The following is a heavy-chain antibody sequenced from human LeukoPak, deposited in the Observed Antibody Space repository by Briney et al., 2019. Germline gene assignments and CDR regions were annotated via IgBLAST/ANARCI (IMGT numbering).Heavy chain of an antibody. V-gene: IGHV3-21*01. CDR3: ARAWQQLLHVAFDI. CDR2: ISSSSSYI. CDR1: GFTFSSYS. D-gene: IGHD6-6*01. Sequence: GGSLRLSCAASGFTFSSYSMNWVRQAPGKGLEWVSSISSSSSYIYYADSVKGRFTISRDNAKNSLYLQMNSLRAEDTAVYYCARAWQQLLHVAFDIWGQGTMVTVSS. J-gene: IGHJ3*02.